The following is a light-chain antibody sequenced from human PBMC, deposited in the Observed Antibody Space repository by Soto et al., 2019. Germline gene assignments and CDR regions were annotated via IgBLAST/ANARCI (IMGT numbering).Light chain of an antibody. CDR1: QPISNY. CDR2: GAS. CDR3: QQTHAVPLT. J-gene: IGKJ5*01. Sequence: DVQMTQSPSSLSASVGYRVTITCRASQPISNYLNWYQQKAGEAPKVLIFGASSLQSGVPSKFSGSGYGTDFTLIINNLHPDDFATYYCQQTHAVPLTFGQGTRL. V-gene: IGKV1-39*01.